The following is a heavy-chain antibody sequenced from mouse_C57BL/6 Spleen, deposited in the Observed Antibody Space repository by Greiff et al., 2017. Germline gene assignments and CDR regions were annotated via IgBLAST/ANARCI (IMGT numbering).Heavy chain of an antibody. J-gene: IGHJ4*01. CDR2: ISGGGGNT. V-gene: IGHV5-9*01. CDR1: GFTFSSYT. Sequence: DVMLVESGGGLVKPGGSLKLSCAASGFTFSSYTMSWVRQTPEKRLEWVATISGGGGNTYYPDSVKGRFTISRDNAKNTLYLQMSSLRSEDTALYYCARHLPPMDYWGQGTSVTVSS. D-gene: IGHD2-10*01. CDR3: ARHLPPMDY.